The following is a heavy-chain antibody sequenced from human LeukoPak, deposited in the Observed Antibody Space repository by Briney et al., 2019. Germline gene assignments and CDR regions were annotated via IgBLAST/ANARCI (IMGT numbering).Heavy chain of an antibody. V-gene: IGHV3-20*01. Sequence: GGSLRLSCAASGITFDDYGMSWVRQAPGKGLEWVSGINWNGGSTGYADSVKGRFTISRDNAKNSLYLQMNSLRAEDTALYHCARGPLGYCSGGSCYSPFDYWGQGTLVTVSS. CDR1: GITFDDYG. CDR3: ARGPLGYCSGGSCYSPFDY. D-gene: IGHD2-15*01. J-gene: IGHJ4*02. CDR2: INWNGGST.